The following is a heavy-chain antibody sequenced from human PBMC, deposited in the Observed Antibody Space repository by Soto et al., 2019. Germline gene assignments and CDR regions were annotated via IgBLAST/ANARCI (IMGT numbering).Heavy chain of an antibody. Sequence: QVQLQQWGAGLLKPSETLSLTCAVYGGSFSGYYWNWIRQPPGKGLEWIGEINHSGSTNYNPSLKIQVTISVDTSKNQFSLKLSSVTAADTAVYYCARLPRGYNYGMDVWGQGTTVTVSS. CDR1: GGSFSGYY. J-gene: IGHJ6*02. CDR2: INHSGST. V-gene: IGHV4-34*01. CDR3: ARLPRGYNYGMDV.